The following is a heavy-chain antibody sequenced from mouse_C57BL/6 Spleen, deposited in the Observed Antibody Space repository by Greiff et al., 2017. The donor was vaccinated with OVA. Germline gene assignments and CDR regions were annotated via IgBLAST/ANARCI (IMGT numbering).Heavy chain of an antibody. CDR2: ISDGGSYT. J-gene: IGHJ2*01. CDR3: AREARGYSSNFDY. CDR1: GFTFSSYA. Sequence: EVKLVESGGGLVKPGGSLKLSCAASGFTFSSYAMSWVRQTPEKRLEWVATISDGGSYTYYPDNVKGRFTISRDNAKNNLYLQMSHLKSEDTAMYYWAREARGYSSNFDYWGQGTTLTVSS. D-gene: IGHD2-5*01. V-gene: IGHV5-4*01.